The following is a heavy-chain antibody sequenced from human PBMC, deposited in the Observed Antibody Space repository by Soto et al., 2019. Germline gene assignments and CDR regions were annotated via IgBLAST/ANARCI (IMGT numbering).Heavy chain of an antibody. CDR2: IIPIFGTT. D-gene: IGHD3-22*01. CDR3: ARDRTDSGYYTNWLDP. J-gene: IGHJ5*02. V-gene: IGHV1-69*06. Sequence: SVKVSCKASGGPFGSDAITWVRQAPGQGLEWVGRIIPIFGTTNYAQNLQGRVTISADKSTLTSYMELHSLTSDDKALYYCARDRTDSGYYTNWLDPWGQGTQVTVSS. CDR1: GGPFGSDA.